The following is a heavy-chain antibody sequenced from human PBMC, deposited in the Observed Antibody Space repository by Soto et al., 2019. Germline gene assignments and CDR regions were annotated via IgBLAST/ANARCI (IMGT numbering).Heavy chain of an antibody. D-gene: IGHD2-15*01. CDR2: MNPNSGNT. V-gene: IGHV1-8*01. J-gene: IGHJ5*02. CDR1: GYTFTSYD. CDR3: ASAPYCSGGSCYSYSYNWFDP. Sequence: ASVKVSCKASGYTFTSYDINWVRQATGQGLEWKGWMNPNSGNTGYAQKFQGRVTMTRNTSISTAYMELSSLRSEDTAVYYCASAPYCSGGSCYSYSYNWFDPWGQGTLVTVSS.